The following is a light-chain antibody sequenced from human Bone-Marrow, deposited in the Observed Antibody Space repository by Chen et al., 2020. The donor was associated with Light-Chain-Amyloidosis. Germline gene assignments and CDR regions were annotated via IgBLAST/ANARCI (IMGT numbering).Light chain of an antibody. V-gene: IGLV2-14*01. CDR2: EVT. J-gene: IGLJ1*01. CDR1: SSDVGGDNH. CDR3: SSYTITNTLV. Sequence: QSALTQPASVSGSPGQSITISCTGTSSDVGGDNHVSWYQQHPDKAPKLMIYEVTHRPSWVPDRFSGSKSDNTASLTIFGLQTEDEADYFCSSYTITNTLVFGSGTRVTVL.